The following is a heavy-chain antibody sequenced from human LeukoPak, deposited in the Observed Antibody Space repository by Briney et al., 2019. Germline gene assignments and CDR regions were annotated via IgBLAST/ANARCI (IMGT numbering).Heavy chain of an antibody. D-gene: IGHD3-9*01. CDR2: MNPNSGNT. CDR3: ARGQPSKTIRYFDWLLSHWFDP. V-gene: IGHV1-8*02. Sequence: ASVKVSCKASGYTFTGYYMHWVRQAPGQGLEWMGWMNPNSGNTGYAQKFQGRVTMTRNTSISTAYMELSSLRSEDTAVYYCARGQPSKTIRYFDWLLSHWFDPWGQGTLVTVSS. CDR1: GYTFTGYY. J-gene: IGHJ5*02.